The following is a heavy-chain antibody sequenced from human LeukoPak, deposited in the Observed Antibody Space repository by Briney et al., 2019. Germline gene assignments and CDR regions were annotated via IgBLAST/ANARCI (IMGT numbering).Heavy chain of an antibody. J-gene: IGHJ4*02. CDR2: ISSSGSTI. Sequence: TGGSLRLSCAASGFTFSDYYMSWIRQAPGKGLEWVSYISSSGSTIYYADSVKGRFTISRDNAKNSLYLQMNSLRAEDTAVYYCVGATTYYFDYWGQGTLVTVSS. V-gene: IGHV3-11*04. CDR3: VGATTYYFDY. D-gene: IGHD1-26*01. CDR1: GFTFSDYY.